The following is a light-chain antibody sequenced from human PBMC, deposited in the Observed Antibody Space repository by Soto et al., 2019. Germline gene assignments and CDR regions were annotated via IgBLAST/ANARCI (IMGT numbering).Light chain of an antibody. J-gene: IGKJ5*01. CDR2: KAS. V-gene: IGKV1-5*03. Sequence: DIQMTQSPSTLSASVGDRVTITCRARQSISSWLAWYQQKPGKAPKLLIYKASSLESGVPSRYSGSGSGTEFTLTISSLQPDDFATYYCQQYNSYSGITFGQGTRLEIK. CDR1: QSISSW. CDR3: QQYNSYSGIT.